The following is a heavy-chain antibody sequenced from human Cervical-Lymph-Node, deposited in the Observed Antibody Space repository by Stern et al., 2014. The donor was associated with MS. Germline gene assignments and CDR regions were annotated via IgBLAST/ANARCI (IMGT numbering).Heavy chain of an antibody. V-gene: IGHV4-31*03. Sequence: QVQLQESGPGLVKPEQTLSLTCNVSGGSISSGGYYWSWLRQRPGEGLEWIGYMYHTGDSYYNPSLKSRISISGDTSKNQVSLNLTSVTAADTGVYYCASRDGKWGQGTLVTVSS. CDR1: GGSISSGGYY. CDR2: MYHTGDS. D-gene: IGHD5-24*01. CDR3: ASRDGK. J-gene: IGHJ4*02.